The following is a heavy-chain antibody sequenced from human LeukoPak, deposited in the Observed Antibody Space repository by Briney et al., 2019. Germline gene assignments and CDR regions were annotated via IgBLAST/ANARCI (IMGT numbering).Heavy chain of an antibody. Sequence: GRSLRLSCAASGFTFDDYAMHWVRQAPGKGLEWVSGISWNSGSIGYADSVKGRFTISRDNAKNSLYLQMNSLRAEDTALYYCAKDIDYYDSSGPFDYWGQGTLVTVSS. CDR2: ISWNSGSI. J-gene: IGHJ4*02. CDR1: GFTFDDYA. CDR3: AKDIDYYDSSGPFDY. D-gene: IGHD3-22*01. V-gene: IGHV3-9*01.